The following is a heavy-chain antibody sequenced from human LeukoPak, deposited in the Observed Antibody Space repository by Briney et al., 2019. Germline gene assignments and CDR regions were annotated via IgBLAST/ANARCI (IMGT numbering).Heavy chain of an antibody. CDR1: GGTFSSYA. CDR3: ASGAYSSGWPRGDYYYMDV. D-gene: IGHD6-19*01. Sequence: SVKVSCKASGGTFSSYAISWVRQAPGQGLEWMGGIIPIFGTANYAQKFQGRVTITADKSTSTAYMELRSLRSDDTAVYYCASGAYSSGWPRGDYYYMDVWGKGTTVTVSS. V-gene: IGHV1-69*06. CDR2: IIPIFGTA. J-gene: IGHJ6*03.